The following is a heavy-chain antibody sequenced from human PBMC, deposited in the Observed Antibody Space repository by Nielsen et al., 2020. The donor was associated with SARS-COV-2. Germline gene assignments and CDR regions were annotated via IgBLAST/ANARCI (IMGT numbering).Heavy chain of an antibody. CDR3: AREGSGSYPDAFDV. V-gene: IGHV4-59*01. CDR1: GGSFSTSY. Sequence: SETLSLTCAVYGGSFSTSYWSWIRQPPGKGLEWIGYVHYTGTTKYKSSLKSRVTMSVDTSNNQFSLKLTSMTAADTAVYYCAREGSGSYPDAFDVWGQGTMVTVSS. CDR2: VHYTGTT. D-gene: IGHD3-10*01. J-gene: IGHJ3*01.